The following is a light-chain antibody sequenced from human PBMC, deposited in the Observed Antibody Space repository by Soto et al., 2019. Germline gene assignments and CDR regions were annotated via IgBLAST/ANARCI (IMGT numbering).Light chain of an antibody. CDR2: DVS. CDR1: SSDVGGYNY. CDR3: CSSAGSYAHV. Sequence: QSALTQPRSVSGSPGQSVTISCTGTSSDVGGYNYVSWYQQHPGKAPKLMIYDVSKRPSGVPDRFSGSKSGNTASLTISGLQPEHEAHYYCCSSAGSYAHVFGTGTKLTVL. J-gene: IGLJ1*01. V-gene: IGLV2-11*01.